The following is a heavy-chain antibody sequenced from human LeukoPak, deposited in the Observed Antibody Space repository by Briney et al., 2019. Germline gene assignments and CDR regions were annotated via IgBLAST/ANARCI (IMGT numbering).Heavy chain of an antibody. CDR1: GDSVVSNSTA. J-gene: IGHJ3*01. D-gene: IGHD5-24*01. V-gene: IGHV6-1*01. CDR3: ARGGQGDGYSADEAFDV. Sequence: ASQTLSLTCVISGDSVVSNSTACNWIRQSPSRGLEWLGRTYYRSKWDNDYAVSLKSRIIINPDTSKNQFSLQLNSVTPEDTAVYYCARGGQGDGYSADEAFDVWGQGTMVTVS. CDR2: TYYRSKWDN.